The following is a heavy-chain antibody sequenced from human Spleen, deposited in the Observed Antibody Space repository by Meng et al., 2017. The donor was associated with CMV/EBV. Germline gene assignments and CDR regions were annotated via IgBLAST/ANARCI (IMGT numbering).Heavy chain of an antibody. D-gene: IGHD2/OR15-2a*01. CDR2: IKEDGSEK. CDR3: ARGRIYFDY. CDR1: GFTFSRYW. Sequence: GGSLRLSCVASGFTFSRYWMSWVRQAPGKGLEWVANIKEDGSEKYSVDSVKGRWTMSRDNAKNSLYLQMNSLRADDTAVYYCARGRIYFDYWGQGALVTVSS. J-gene: IGHJ4*02. V-gene: IGHV3-7*01.